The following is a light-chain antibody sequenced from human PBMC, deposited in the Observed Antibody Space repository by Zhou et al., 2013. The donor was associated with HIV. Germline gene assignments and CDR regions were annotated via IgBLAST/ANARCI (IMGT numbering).Light chain of an antibody. CDR3: LQTNSFPWT. V-gene: IGKV1D-12*01. Sequence: DIQMTQSPSSVSASVGDIVTITCRASQGISTWLAWYQQKPMKAPKLLIYGATTLQSGVPSRFSGSGSGTDFTLTISSLQPEDSATYYCLQTNSFPWTFGPGTKVDI. CDR1: QGISTW. J-gene: IGKJ1*01. CDR2: GAT.